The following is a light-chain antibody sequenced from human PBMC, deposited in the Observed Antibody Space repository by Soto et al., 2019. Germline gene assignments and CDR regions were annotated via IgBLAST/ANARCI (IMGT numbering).Light chain of an antibody. CDR2: EGT. V-gene: IGLV2-23*01. J-gene: IGLJ2*01. CDR3: CSFAGSSTDVV. Sequence: QSALTQPASVSGSPGQSITISCTGTSSDVGSYNLVSWYQQHPGKAPKLMIYEGTKRPSGISIRFSGSISDNTASLTITGLQAEDEATYHCCSFAGSSTDVVFGGGTKLTVL. CDR1: SSDVGSYNL.